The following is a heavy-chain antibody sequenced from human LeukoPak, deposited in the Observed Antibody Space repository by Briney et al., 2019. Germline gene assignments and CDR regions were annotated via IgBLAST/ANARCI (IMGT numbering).Heavy chain of an antibody. CDR2: ISGSGDYT. D-gene: IGHD4/OR15-4a*01. CDR3: AKGQDANSPPLDL. J-gene: IGHJ2*01. V-gene: IGHV3-23*01. CDR1: GFSFKYYA. Sequence: GVSLRLSCAASGFSFKYYAMTWVRQAPGKGLEWVSSISGSGDYTYYADSVKGRFTISRDNSKDTLYLQVNSLRAEDMAVFYCAKGQDANSPPLDLWGRGTLVTVSS.